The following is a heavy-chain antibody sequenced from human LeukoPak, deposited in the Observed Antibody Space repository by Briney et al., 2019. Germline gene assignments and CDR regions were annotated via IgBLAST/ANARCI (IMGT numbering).Heavy chain of an antibody. J-gene: IGHJ4*02. Sequence: GGSLRLSCAASGFTFSSYGLHWVHQAPGKGLEWVAVISYDGSNKYYADSVKGRFTISRDNSKNTLYLQMSSLRAEDTAVYYCAKDMASRDDYSNLFDYWGQGTMVTVSS. CDR1: GFTFSSYG. CDR2: ISYDGSNK. V-gene: IGHV3-30*18. CDR3: AKDMASRDDYSNLFDY. D-gene: IGHD4-11*01.